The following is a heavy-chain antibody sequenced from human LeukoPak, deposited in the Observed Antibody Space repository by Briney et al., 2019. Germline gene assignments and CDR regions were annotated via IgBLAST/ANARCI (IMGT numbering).Heavy chain of an antibody. J-gene: IGHJ6*02. CDR2: ISGGGSAT. V-gene: IGHV3-23*01. CDR1: GFTFSNYG. Sequence: PGGSLRLSCAASGFTFSNYGLSWVSQAPGKGLEWVSAISGGGSATYYADSVKGRFTISRDNSKNTLFLQMNTLRADDTAVYYCAGGAGVYYYGMDVWGQGTSVTVSS. CDR3: AGGAGVYYYGMDV.